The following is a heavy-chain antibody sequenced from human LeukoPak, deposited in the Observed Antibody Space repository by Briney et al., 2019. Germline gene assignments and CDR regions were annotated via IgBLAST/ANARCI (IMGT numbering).Heavy chain of an antibody. CDR2: IWHDASHT. D-gene: IGHD2-2*02. V-gene: IGHV3-33*06. CDR3: AKSPSSRVPAAIGFY. Sequence: PGRSLRLSCAASGFSFSTYAMHWVRQAPGKGLEWVALIWHDASHTFYTDSVKGRFTISRDNSKNTVYLQMNSLRAEDTAVYYCAKSPSSRVPAAIGFYWGQGTLVTVSS. CDR1: GFSFSTYA. J-gene: IGHJ4*02.